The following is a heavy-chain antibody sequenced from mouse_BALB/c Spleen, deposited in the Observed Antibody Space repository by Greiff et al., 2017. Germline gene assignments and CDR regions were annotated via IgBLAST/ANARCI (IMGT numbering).Heavy chain of an antibody. CDR2: IDPETGGT. Sequence: VKLMESGAELVRPGASVTLSCKASGYTFTDYEMHWVKQTPVHGLEWIGAIDPETGGTAYNQKFKGKATLTADKSSSTAYMELRSLTSEDSAVYYCTRGGLGWFAYWGQGTLVTVSA. J-gene: IGHJ3*01. CDR3: TRGGLGWFAY. CDR1: GYTFTDYE. V-gene: IGHV1-15*01. D-gene: IGHD4-1*01.